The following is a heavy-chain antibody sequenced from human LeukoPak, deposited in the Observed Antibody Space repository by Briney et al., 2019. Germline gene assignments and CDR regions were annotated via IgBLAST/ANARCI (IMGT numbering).Heavy chain of an antibody. J-gene: IGHJ6*02. CDR2: IYSGGST. CDR3: ARVHRGYNYGMDV. CDR1: GFTFSSYA. Sequence: GGSLRLSCAASGFTFSSYAISWVRQAPGKGLEWVSVIYSGGSTYYADSVKGRFTISRDNSKNTLYLQMNSLRAEDTAVYYCARVHRGYNYGMDVWGQGTTVTVSS. V-gene: IGHV3-66*01. D-gene: IGHD3-10*01.